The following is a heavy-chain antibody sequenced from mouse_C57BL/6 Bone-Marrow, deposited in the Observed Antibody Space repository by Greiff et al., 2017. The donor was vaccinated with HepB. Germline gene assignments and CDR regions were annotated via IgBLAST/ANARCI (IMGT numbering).Heavy chain of an antibody. CDR2: ISNGGGST. CDR3: ARSYYSNYYYFDY. D-gene: IGHD2-5*01. J-gene: IGHJ2*01. CDR1: GFTFSDYY. Sequence: EVQVVESGGGLVQPGGSLKLSCAASGFTFSDYYMYWVRQTPEKRLEWVAYISNGGGSTYYPDTVKGRFTISRDNAKNTLYLQMSRLKSEDTAMYYCARSYYSNYYYFDYWGQGTTLTVSS. V-gene: IGHV5-12*01.